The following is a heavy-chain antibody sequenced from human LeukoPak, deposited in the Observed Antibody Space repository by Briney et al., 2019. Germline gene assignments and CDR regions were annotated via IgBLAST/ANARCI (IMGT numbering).Heavy chain of an antibody. CDR1: GYTFTSYY. D-gene: IGHD3-10*01. V-gene: IGHV1-46*01. J-gene: IGHJ4*02. CDR3: ARGMVLFYGSGSYYSTPIDY. Sequence: SVKXSCKASGYTFTSYYMHWVRQAPGQGLEWMGIINPSGGSTSYAQKFQGRVTMTRDTSTSTVYMELSSLRSEDTAVYYCARGMVLFYGSGSYYSTPIDYWGQGTLVTVSS. CDR2: INPSGGST.